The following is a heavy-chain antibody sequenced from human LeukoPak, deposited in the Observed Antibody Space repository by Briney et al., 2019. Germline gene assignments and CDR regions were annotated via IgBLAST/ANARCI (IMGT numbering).Heavy chain of an antibody. CDR1: GCTFSSYS. J-gene: IGHJ4*02. V-gene: IGHV3-48*01. D-gene: IGHD6-13*01. CDR3: ARDQGGSSSWYEVDY. CDR2: ISSRGSTI. Sequence: PGGSLRLSCAASGCTFSSYSMNWVRQAPGKGLEWLSYISSRGSTIYHADSVKGRFTISRDNAKNSLYLQMNSLRAEDTAVYYCARDQGGSSSWYEVDYWGQGTLVTVSS.